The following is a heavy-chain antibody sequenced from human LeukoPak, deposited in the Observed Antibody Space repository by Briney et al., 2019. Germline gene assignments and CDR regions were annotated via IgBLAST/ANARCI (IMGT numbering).Heavy chain of an antibody. J-gene: IGHJ4*02. CDR2: IRYDGSDK. V-gene: IGHV3-30*02. CDR3: AKDLELAPFDY. Sequence: GGSLRLSCAPSGFTFSSYGMHWVRQAPGKGLEWVAFIRYDGSDKHYADSVKGRFTISRDNSKDTLYLQMNNLGAEDTAAYYCAKDLELAPFDYWGQGTLVTVSS. CDR1: GFTFSSYG. D-gene: IGHD1-26*01.